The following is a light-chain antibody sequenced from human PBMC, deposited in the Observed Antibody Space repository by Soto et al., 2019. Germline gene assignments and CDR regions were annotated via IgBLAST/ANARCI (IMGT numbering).Light chain of an antibody. Sequence: QSALTQPASVSGSPGQSITISCTGTSSDVGSYNLVSWYQQHPGKAPKLMIYEGSKRPSGVSNHFSGSKSGNTASLTISGLQAEDDADYYCCSYAGSSTYVLFGGGTKLTVL. CDR3: CSYAGSSTYVL. V-gene: IGLV2-23*01. CDR1: SSDVGSYNL. CDR2: EGS. J-gene: IGLJ2*01.